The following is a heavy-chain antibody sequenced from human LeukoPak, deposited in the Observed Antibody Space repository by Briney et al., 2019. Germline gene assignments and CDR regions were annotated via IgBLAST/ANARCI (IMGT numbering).Heavy chain of an antibody. Sequence: GASVKVSCKGSGYTFTSYGISWVRQAPGQGLEWMGWISAYNGNTNYAQKLQGRVTMTTDTSTSTAYMELRSLRSDDTAVYYCARPRNPYQLLCPLDYWGQGTLVTVSS. J-gene: IGHJ4*02. CDR3: ARPRNPYQLLCPLDY. V-gene: IGHV1-18*01. D-gene: IGHD2-2*01. CDR1: GYTFTSYG. CDR2: ISAYNGNT.